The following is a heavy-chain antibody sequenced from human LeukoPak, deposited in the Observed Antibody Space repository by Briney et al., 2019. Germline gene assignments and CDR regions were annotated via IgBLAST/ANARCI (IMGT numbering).Heavy chain of an antibody. D-gene: IGHD1-26*01. Sequence: PSETLSLTCTVSGGSISSYYWSWIRQPPGKGLEWIGYIYYSGSTNYNPSLKSRVTISVDTSKNQFSLKLSSVTAADTAVYYCARASRWELPGLFDYWGQGTLVTVSS. CDR3: ARASRWELPGLFDY. J-gene: IGHJ4*02. CDR2: IYYSGST. CDR1: GGSISSYY. V-gene: IGHV4-59*01.